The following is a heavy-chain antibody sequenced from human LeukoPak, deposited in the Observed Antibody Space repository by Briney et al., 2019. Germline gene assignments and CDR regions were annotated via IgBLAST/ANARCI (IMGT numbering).Heavy chain of an antibody. CDR1: GYTFTSYD. CDR2: MNPNSGNT. J-gene: IGHJ6*02. Sequence: ASVKVSCTASGYTFTSYDINWVRQATGQGLEWMGWMNPNSGNTGYAQKFQGRVTMTRNTSISTAYMELSSLRSEDTAVYYCARVPRYYDFWSGYQNYYYYYGMDVWGQGTTVTVSS. V-gene: IGHV1-8*01. CDR3: ARVPRYYDFWSGYQNYYYYYGMDV. D-gene: IGHD3-3*01.